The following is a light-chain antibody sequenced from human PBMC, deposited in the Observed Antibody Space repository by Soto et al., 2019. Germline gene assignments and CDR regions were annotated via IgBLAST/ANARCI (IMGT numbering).Light chain of an antibody. V-gene: IGLV1-47*01. CDR1: SSNIGSNY. J-gene: IGLJ2*01. Sequence: QSVLTQPPSASGTPGQRVTISCSGSSSNIGSNYVYWYQQLPGTAPKLLIYKNNQRPSGVPDRFSGSKSGISASLAISGLRSEDEADYYCAAWDDSLSGRVVFGGGTKLTVL. CDR2: KNN. CDR3: AAWDDSLSGRVV.